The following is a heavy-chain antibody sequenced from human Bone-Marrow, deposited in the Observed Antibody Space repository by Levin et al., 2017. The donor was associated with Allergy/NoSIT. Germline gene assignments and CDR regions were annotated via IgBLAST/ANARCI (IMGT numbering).Heavy chain of an antibody. J-gene: IGHJ4*02. CDR3: ARESGYGVGMVDY. V-gene: IGHV4-61*01. CDR1: GGSVSSGTYY. CDR2: IYYGGNT. D-gene: IGHD5-12*01. Sequence: SETLSLTCNVSGGSVSSGTYYWTWLRQPPGKGLEWIGYIYYGGNTNYNPSLKSRVTISIDTSNNQFSLKLNSVTAADTAMYYCARESGYGVGMVDYWGQGTLVTVSS.